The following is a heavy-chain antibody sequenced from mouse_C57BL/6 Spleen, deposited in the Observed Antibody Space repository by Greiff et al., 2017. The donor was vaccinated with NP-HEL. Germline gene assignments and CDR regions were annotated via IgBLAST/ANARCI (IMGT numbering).Heavy chain of an antibody. CDR2: IYWDDDN. D-gene: IGHD2-2*01. CDR1: GFSLSTSGMG. Sequence: QVTLKVSGPGILQSSQTLSLTCSFSGFSLSTSGMGVSWLRQPSGKGLEWLAHIYWDDDNRYNPFLKSRLTFSKYTSRNQVFIKITSVDTADTATYYCARNYGSGEFAYWGQGTLVTVSA. J-gene: IGHJ3*01. CDR3: ARNYGSGEFAY. V-gene: IGHV8-12*01.